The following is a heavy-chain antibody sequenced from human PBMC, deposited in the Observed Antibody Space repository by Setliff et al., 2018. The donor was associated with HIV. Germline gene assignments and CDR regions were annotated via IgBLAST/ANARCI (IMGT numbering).Heavy chain of an antibody. V-gene: IGHV4-39*07. CDR2: MYYSGST. CDR1: GGSISSSSYY. Sequence: NPSETLSLTCTVSGGSISSSSYYWGWVRQPPGKGLEWIGSMYYSGSTYYTPSLKSRITISLDTSKNQFSLRMRSVTAADTAVYYCARYSPRGYTLTGPYWGQGTLVTVSS. J-gene: IGHJ4*02. CDR3: ARYSPRGYTLTGPY. D-gene: IGHD6-25*01.